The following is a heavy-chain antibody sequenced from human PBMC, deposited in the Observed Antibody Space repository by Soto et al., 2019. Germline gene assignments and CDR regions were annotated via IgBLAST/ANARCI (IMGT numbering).Heavy chain of an antibody. D-gene: IGHD4-17*01. J-gene: IGHJ5*02. CDR3: ARGVKYGAYSRWCDP. CDR1: GNTFTSYD. Sequence: QVQLVQSGAEVKKPGASVKVSCKASGNTFTSYDINWVRQATGQGHGYLGWMNPNSGNTAYVQKFQGRVTMTWDTSITTAYMELSGLRSEDTAIYFCARGVKYGAYSRWCDPWGQGTLVTVSS. CDR2: MNPNSGNT. V-gene: IGHV1-8*01.